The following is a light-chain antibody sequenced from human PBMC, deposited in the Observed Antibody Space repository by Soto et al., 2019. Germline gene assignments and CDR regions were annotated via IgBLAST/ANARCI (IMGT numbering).Light chain of an antibody. CDR1: SSDIGDYTH. CDR2: EVS. CDR3: CSYTSISTSAV. V-gene: IGLV2-14*01. J-gene: IGLJ2*01. Sequence: QSALTQPASVSGSPGQSITISCTGTSSDIGDYTHVSWYQQHPGKAPILIIYEVSDRPSGVSNRFSGSKSGNTASLTISGLQTEDEADYYCCSYTSISTSAVFGGGTKLTVL.